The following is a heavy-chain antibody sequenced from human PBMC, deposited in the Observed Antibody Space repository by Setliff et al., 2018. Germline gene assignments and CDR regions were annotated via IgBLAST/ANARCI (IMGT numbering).Heavy chain of an antibody. J-gene: IGHJ6*02. CDR2: IYHNGNT. Sequence: SETLSLTCTVSGGPISPYFWSWIRQPPGKGLEWIGYIYHNGNTNFNPPLKTRLTMSVDTSKNQFALNLRSVTAADTAVYYCVRDRTAYSYGLDVWGQGTTVTVSS. CDR1: GGPISPYF. D-gene: IGHD5-18*01. V-gene: IGHV4-59*01. CDR3: VRDRTAYSYGLDV.